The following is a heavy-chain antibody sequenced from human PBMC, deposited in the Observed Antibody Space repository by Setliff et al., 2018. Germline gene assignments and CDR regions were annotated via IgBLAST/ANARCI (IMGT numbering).Heavy chain of an antibody. D-gene: IGHD3-3*01. Sequence: SVKVSCKASGGTFSSYAISWVRQAPGQGLEWMGGIIPIFGSTNYAQKFQDRVTITADESTSTAYKELSSLRFEDTAVYYCARVPRLEWLLPTFDSWGQGTLVTVSS. J-gene: IGHJ4*02. CDR3: ARVPRLEWLLPTFDS. CDR1: GGTFSSYA. CDR2: IIPIFGST. V-gene: IGHV1-69*13.